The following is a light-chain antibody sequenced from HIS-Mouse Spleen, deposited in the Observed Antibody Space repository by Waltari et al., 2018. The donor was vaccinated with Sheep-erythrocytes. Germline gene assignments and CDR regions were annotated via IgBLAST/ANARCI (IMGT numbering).Light chain of an antibody. CDR2: QDG. CDR3: QAWDSSTAWNVV. J-gene: IGLJ2*01. CDR1: KLGDKY. Sequence: SYELTQPPSVSVSPGQTASITCSGDKLGDKYACWYQQKQGQSPVRAIYQDGKRPSGIPERFSGSNAGNTATLTISGTQAMDEADYYCQAWDSSTAWNVVFGGGTKLTVL. V-gene: IGLV3-1*01.